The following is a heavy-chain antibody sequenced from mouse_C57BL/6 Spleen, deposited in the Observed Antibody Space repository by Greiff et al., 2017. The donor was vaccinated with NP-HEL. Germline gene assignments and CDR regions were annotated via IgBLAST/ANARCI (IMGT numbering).Heavy chain of an antibody. CDR3: ARRHYGSSRGYFDV. CDR2: IHPGSGGT. D-gene: IGHD1-1*01. V-gene: IGHV1-54*01. CDR1: GYAFTNYL. Sequence: VQLQQSGAELVRPGTSVKVSCKASGYAFTNYLIDWVKQRPGQGLEWIGVIHPGSGGTNYNEKFKGKATLTADKSSSTAYMQLSSLTSEDSAVYCCARRHYGSSRGYFDVWGTGTTVTVSS. J-gene: IGHJ1*03.